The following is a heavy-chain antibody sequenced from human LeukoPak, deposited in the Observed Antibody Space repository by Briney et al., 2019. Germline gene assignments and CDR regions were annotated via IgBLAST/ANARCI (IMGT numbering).Heavy chain of an antibody. V-gene: IGHV4-61*02. J-gene: IGHJ4*02. CDR3: ARDSSYGLEYDY. Sequence: ASQTLSLTCTVSGGSISSGSYYWSWIRQLAGKGLEWIGRIYTSGSTNYNPSLKSRVTISVDTSKNQFSLKLSSVTAADTAVYYCARDSSYGLEYDYWGQGTLVTVFS. CDR1: GGSISSGSYY. D-gene: IGHD5-18*01. CDR2: IYTSGST.